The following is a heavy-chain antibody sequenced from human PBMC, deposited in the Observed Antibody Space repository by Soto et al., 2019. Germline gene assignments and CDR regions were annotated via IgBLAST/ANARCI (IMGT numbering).Heavy chain of an antibody. D-gene: IGHD6-13*01. Sequence: QAPGKGLEWVANIKQDGSKKYYVDSVKGRFTISRDNAKNSLYLQMISLRAEDTAVYYCARDGDSISWYGIYYYYYFMDASCKGTPVTVS. CDR3: ARDGDSISWYGIYYYYYFMDA. CDR2: IKQDGSKK. J-gene: IGHJ6*03. V-gene: IGHV3-7*01.